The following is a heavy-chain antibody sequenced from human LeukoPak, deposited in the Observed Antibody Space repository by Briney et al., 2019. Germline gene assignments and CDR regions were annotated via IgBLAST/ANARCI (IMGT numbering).Heavy chain of an antibody. V-gene: IGHV3-48*03. CDR2: ISTSGTTI. CDR3: ARDPGYYGSGSYYAPFDY. Sequence: PGGSLRLSCAASKFTFSSYEMNWVRQAPGKGLEWLSYISTSGTTIYYADSVKGRFTISRDNAKNSLYLQMNSLRAEDTAVYYCARDPGYYGSGSYYAPFDYWGQGTLVTVSS. CDR1: KFTFSSYE. D-gene: IGHD3-10*01. J-gene: IGHJ4*02.